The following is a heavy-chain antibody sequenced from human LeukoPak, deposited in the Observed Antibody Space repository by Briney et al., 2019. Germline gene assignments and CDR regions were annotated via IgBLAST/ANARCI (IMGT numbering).Heavy chain of an antibody. CDR2: INPSGGST. Sequence: ASVRVSCKASGYTFTSYYMHWVRRAPGQGLEWMGIINPSGGSTSYAQKVQGRVTVTRDTSTSTVHMELSGLRSEDTAVYYCARDQEGFDYWGQGTLVTVSS. CDR1: GYTFTSYY. CDR3: ARDQEGFDY. J-gene: IGHJ4*02. V-gene: IGHV1-46*01.